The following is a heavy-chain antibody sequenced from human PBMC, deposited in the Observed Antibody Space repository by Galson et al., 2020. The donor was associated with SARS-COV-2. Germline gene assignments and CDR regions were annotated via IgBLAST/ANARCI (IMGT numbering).Heavy chain of an antibody. CDR3: AKDYIQYTYYYGMDV. D-gene: IGHD4-4*01. CDR2: ISWDGGST. Sequence: GESLKISCAASGFTFDDYSMHWVRRAPGKGLEWVSLISWDGGSTYYADSVKGRFTISRDNSKNSLYLQMNSLRTEDTALYYCAKDYIQYTYYYGMDVWGQGTTVTVS. J-gene: IGHJ6*02. CDR1: GFTFDDYS. V-gene: IGHV3-43*01.